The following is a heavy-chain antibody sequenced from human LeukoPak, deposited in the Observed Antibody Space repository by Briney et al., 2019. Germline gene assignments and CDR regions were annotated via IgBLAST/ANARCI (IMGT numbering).Heavy chain of an antibody. CDR1: GGSFSGYY. D-gene: IGHD7-27*01. V-gene: IGHV4-34*01. J-gene: IGHJ3*02. Sequence: SETLSLTCAVYGGSFSGYYWSWIRQPPGKGLEWIGEINHSGSTNYNPSLKSRVTISVDTSKNQFSLKLSSVTAADTAVYYCATDVWGLSAFDIWGQGTMVTVSS. CDR3: ATDVWGLSAFDI. CDR2: INHSGST.